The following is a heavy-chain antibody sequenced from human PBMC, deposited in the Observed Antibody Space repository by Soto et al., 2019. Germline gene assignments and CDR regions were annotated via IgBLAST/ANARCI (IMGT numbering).Heavy chain of an antibody. V-gene: IGHV1-69*04. CDR1: GGTVSSYN. Sequence: AVTVSGKASGGTVSSYNTSRVRQAPGQGPEWMGSIIPILGIVNYAQKFQGRVTITADKSTSKAYMELSSLGSEDTAVYYCARDQYCSSTSCYRRYYYYYYGMDVWSQGTTVTVSS. CDR3: ARDQYCSSTSCYRRYYYYYYGMDV. CDR2: IIPILGIV. J-gene: IGHJ6*02. D-gene: IGHD2-2*01.